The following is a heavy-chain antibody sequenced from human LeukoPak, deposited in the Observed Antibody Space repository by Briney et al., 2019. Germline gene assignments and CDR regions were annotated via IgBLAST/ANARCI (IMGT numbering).Heavy chain of an antibody. D-gene: IGHD6-19*01. J-gene: IGHJ4*02. CDR1: GFTFSTNA. Sequence: GGSLRLSCAASGFTFSTNAMHWVRQAPGKGLEWVAVISYDGGNKYYADSVKGRFTISRDNSKNALYLQMNSLRAEDTAVYYCAKRVAGIPLDYWGQGTLVTVSS. CDR2: ISYDGGNK. CDR3: AKRVAGIPLDY. V-gene: IGHV3-30*18.